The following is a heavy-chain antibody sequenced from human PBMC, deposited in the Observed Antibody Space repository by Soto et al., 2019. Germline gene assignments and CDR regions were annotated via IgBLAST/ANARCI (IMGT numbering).Heavy chain of an antibody. J-gene: IGHJ4*02. CDR1: GGTFSSYG. D-gene: IGHD3-16*01. CDR3: ARVYDYFHYQIDY. Sequence: QVQLVQSGAEVKKPGSSVKVSCRAPGGTFSSYGISWVRQAPGQGPEWMGGIIPIFGTPNYAQKFQGRVTITADDSTSTAYMELSSLRSDDTAVYYCARVYDYFHYQIDYWGQGTLVTVSS. CDR2: IIPIFGTP. V-gene: IGHV1-69*01.